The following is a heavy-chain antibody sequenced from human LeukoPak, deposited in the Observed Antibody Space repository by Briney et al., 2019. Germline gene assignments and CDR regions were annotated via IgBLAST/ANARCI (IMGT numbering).Heavy chain of an antibody. Sequence: SQTLSLTCAVSGGSISSGSYYWSWIRQPAGKGLEWIGRIDTSGSANYNPSLKSRVTISVDTSKNQFSLKLSSVTAADTAVYYCARESYSSSSQTLNYWGQGTLVTVSS. D-gene: IGHD6-6*01. V-gene: IGHV4-61*02. CDR1: GGSISSGSYY. CDR3: ARESYSSSSQTLNY. CDR2: IDTSGSA. J-gene: IGHJ4*02.